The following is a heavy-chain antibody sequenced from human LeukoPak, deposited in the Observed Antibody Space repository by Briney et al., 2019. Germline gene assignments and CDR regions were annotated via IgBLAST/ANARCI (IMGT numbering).Heavy chain of an antibody. CDR3: ARLRVVPAAQGALLYYYGMDV. CDR1: GGSISSYY. CDR2: IYYSGST. Sequence: SETLSLTCTVSGGSISSYYWSWIRQPPGKGLEWIGYIYYSGSTNYIPSLKSRVTISVDTSKNQFSLKLSSVTAADTAVYYCARLRVVPAAQGALLYYYGMDVWGQGTTVTVSS. V-gene: IGHV4-59*08. J-gene: IGHJ6*02. D-gene: IGHD2-2*01.